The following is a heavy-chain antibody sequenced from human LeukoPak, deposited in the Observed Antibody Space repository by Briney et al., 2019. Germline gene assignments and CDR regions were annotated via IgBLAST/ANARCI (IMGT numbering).Heavy chain of an antibody. CDR2: LSGSGGST. CDR1: GFTVSSNN. V-gene: IGHV3-23*01. J-gene: IGHJ4*02. Sequence: GGSLRLSCAASGFTVSSNNMNWVRQAPGKGLEWVSGLSGSGGSTDYADSVKGRFTVSRDNSKNTLFLQMNSLRAEDTAIYYCARAVYSGGYGGYYFDYWGQGTLVTVSS. CDR3: ARAVYSGGYGGYYFDY. D-gene: IGHD1-26*01.